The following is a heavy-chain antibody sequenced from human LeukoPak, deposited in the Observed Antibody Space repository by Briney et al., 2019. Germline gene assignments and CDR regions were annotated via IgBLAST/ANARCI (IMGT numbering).Heavy chain of an antibody. CDR3: ARHRGPTWFGTFSLQTYYYYYMDV. CDR2: IYYSGGT. CDR1: GGSISSSSYY. V-gene: IGHV4-39*01. D-gene: IGHD3-10*01. Sequence: SETLSLTCTVSGGSISSSSYYWGWLRQPPGKGLEWVGSIYYSGGTYDNPSLKSGATISVDTSKNQFSLKLSSVTAADTAVSYCARHRGPTWFGTFSLQTYYYYYMDVWGKGTTVTISS. J-gene: IGHJ6*03.